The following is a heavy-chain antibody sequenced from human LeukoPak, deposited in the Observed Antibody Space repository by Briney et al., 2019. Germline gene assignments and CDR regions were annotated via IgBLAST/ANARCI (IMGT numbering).Heavy chain of an antibody. J-gene: IGHJ4*02. CDR2: ISGSGGST. Sequence: PGGSLRLSCAASGFTFSSYVMSWVRQAPGKGLEWVSAISGSGGSTYYADSVKGRFTISRDNSKNTLYLQMNSLRAEDTAVYYCGKDWRRGYSYGFDYWGQGTLVTVSS. CDR3: GKDWRRGYSYGFDY. CDR1: GFTFSSYV. D-gene: IGHD5-18*01. V-gene: IGHV3-23*01.